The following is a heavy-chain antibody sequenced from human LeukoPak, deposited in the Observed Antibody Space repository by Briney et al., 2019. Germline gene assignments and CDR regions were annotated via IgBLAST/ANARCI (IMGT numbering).Heavy chain of an antibody. CDR3: ARHVPRAFLPYGSGSRSFDY. V-gene: IGHV4-34*01. Sequence: SETLSLTCAVYGGSFSGYYCSWIRQPPGKGLEWIGEINHSGSTNYNPSLKSRVTISVDTSKNQFSLKPSSVTAADTAVYYCARHVPRAFLPYGSGSRSFDYWGQGTLVTVSS. CDR2: INHSGST. CDR1: GGSFSGYY. D-gene: IGHD3-10*01. J-gene: IGHJ4*02.